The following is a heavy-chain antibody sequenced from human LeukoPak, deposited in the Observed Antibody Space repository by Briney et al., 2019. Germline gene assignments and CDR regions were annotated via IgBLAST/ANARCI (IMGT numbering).Heavy chain of an antibody. Sequence: GGSLRLSCAPSRFSFISYAMHWGRQAPGKGREWVAFMLHDVSKKYYADSGHDRFIISTDNSKNTLYLQMNALRTEDTAVYFCAKGTGSGSFLVDYWGQGTLVTVSS. CDR2: MLHDVSKK. CDR3: AKGTGSGSFLVDY. V-gene: IGHV3-30*02. D-gene: IGHD3-10*01. J-gene: IGHJ4*02. CDR1: RFSFISYA.